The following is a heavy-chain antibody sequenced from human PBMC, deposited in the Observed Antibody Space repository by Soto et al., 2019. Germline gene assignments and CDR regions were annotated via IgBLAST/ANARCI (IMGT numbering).Heavy chain of an antibody. D-gene: IGHD1-1*01. CDR2: IFSYDGR. CDR3: ARAHDLYPIDY. V-gene: IGHV2-26*01. Sequence: QVTLKESGPVLVKPTETLTLTCTVSGFSLSNAGLGVSWIRQPPGKALEWLAHIFSYDGRYYSRSLRDRLTISKDTSKSQVVLTMTNMDPVDTATYYCARAHDLYPIDYWGQGTLVTVSS. CDR1: GFSLSNAGLG. J-gene: IGHJ4*02.